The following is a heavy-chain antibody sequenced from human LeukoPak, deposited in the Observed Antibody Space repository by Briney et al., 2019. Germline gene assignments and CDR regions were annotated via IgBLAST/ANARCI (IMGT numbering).Heavy chain of an antibody. CDR3: ARHRRGTYYSAFDI. J-gene: IGHJ3*02. CDR1: VVSITSRTNY. V-gene: IGHV4-39*01. D-gene: IGHD1-26*01. CDR2: IYSSGTT. Sequence: PSETLSLTCTVSVVSITSRTNYWGWIRQPPGKGLEWIGSIYSSGTTYYNPSLKSRVTISEDTSKNRFSLELSSVTAADTAVYYCARHRRGTYYSAFDIWGQGTMVTVST.